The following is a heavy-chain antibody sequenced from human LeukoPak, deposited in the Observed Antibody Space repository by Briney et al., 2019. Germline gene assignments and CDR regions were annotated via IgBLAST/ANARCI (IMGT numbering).Heavy chain of an antibody. CDR3: AKDPYFDWLSSMDV. V-gene: IGHV3-23*01. J-gene: IGHJ6*02. CDR1: GFNFANHA. Sequence: GSLSLSCAASGFNFANHAMSWVRQTAGKGLEWVSAISGGGDITYYADSVKGRFTISRDNSKNTLYLQMNSLRAEDTAVYYCAKDPYFDWLSSMDVWGQGTTVTVSS. D-gene: IGHD3-9*01. CDR2: ISGGGDIT.